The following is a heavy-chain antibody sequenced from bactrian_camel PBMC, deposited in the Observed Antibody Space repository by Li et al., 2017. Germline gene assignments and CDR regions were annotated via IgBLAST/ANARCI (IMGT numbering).Heavy chain of an antibody. CDR2: MSSDGST. Sequence: VQLVESGGVSVQAGTSLRLSCTASGFTSADFAMGWYRQALGTGCNLVAVMSSDGSTNYGDSVKGRFTISQDNAKNTVYLQMNSLKPDDTAIYYCAASQAWYAAWARSSEYQYWGQGTQVTVS. J-gene: IGHJ4*01. D-gene: IGHD3*01. CDR1: GFTSADFA. V-gene: IGHV3S53*01. CDR3: AASQAWYAAWARSSEYQY.